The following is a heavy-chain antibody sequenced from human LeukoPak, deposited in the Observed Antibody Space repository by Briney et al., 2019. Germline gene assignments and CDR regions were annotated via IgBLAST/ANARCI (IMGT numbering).Heavy chain of an antibody. CDR1: GFTFSSYR. D-gene: IGHD3-9*01. V-gene: IGHV3-21*01. J-gene: IGHJ4*02. CDR2: ISSSSSYI. Sequence: GGSLRLSCAASGFTFSSYRMNWVRQAPGKGLEWVSSISSSSSYIYYADSVKGRFTISRDNAKNSLYLQMNSLRAEDTAVYYCARELRYLDWSPTGYFDYWGQGTLVTVSS. CDR3: ARELRYLDWSPTGYFDY.